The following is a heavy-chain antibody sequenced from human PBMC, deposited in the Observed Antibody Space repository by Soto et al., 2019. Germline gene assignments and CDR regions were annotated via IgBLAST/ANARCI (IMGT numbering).Heavy chain of an antibody. D-gene: IGHD5-12*01. CDR3: AKGDNLGPKTGYAFDP. CDR1: GDRGSSNTAS. CDR2: TYFRSKWYN. J-gene: IGHJ5*02. Sequence: SQTLSLTCAISGDRGSSNTASCTLIRPSPSRGLEWLGRTYFRSKWYNDYAVSVKSRIIINPDTSNNQFSLQLNSVTPEDTAVYFCAKGDNLGPKTGYAFDPWGQGIMVT. V-gene: IGHV6-1*01.